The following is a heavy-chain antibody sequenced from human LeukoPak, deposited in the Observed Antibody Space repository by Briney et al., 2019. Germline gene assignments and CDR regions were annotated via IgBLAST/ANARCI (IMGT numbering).Heavy chain of an antibody. CDR2: IWYDGSNK. J-gene: IGHJ4*02. Sequence: GGSLRLSCAASGFTFSSYGMHWVRQAPGKGLEWVAVIWYDGSNKYYADSVKGRFTISRENSKNTLYLQMNSLRAEDTAVYHCARVRDSSSWDRLSYWGQGTLVTVSS. V-gene: IGHV3-33*01. CDR1: GFTFSSYG. CDR3: ARVRDSSSWDRLSY. D-gene: IGHD6-13*01.